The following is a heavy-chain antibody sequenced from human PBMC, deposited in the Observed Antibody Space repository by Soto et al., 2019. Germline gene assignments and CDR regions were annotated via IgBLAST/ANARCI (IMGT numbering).Heavy chain of an antibody. CDR2: VKNNGGAT. J-gene: IGHJ5*02. CDR1: GLIFSHAW. CDR3: AADLGPAYDSNNWFDP. D-gene: IGHD2-21*01. Sequence: EVQLVESGGDLVKPGGSLRLSCAASGLIFSHAWFHWVRQPPGKGLELVGRVKNNGGATDYAPSVKGRFTISRDDSKDMVYLQMSSLRTEDTAIYYCAADLGPAYDSNNWFDPWGQGTLVTVSS. V-gene: IGHV3-15*07.